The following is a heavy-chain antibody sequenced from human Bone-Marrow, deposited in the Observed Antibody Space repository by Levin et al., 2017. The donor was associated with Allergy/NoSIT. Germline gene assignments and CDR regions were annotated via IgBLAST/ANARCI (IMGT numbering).Heavy chain of an antibody. Sequence: PSETLSLTCAVSGASINSGDDFWSWLRQSPGKGLEWIGYISHSGSTYYNPSLKSRVSISLDTSKNQFSLSLISVTVGETGGYFCARGDVVWQAWGQGLLVTVSS. CDR1: GASINSGDDF. CDR3: ARGDVVWQA. CDR2: ISHSGST. V-gene: IGHV4-30-4*01. J-gene: IGHJ5*02. D-gene: IGHD3-16*01.